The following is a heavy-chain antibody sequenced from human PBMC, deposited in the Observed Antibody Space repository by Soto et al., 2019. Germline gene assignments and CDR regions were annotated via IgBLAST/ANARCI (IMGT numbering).Heavy chain of an antibody. Sequence: GGSLRLSCAASGFTFSSYGMHWVRQAPGKGLEWVAVISYDGSNKYYADSVKGRFTISRDNSKNTLYLQMNSLRAEDTAVYYCAKDWYYYGSGSYYPPDYWGQGTLVTVSS. V-gene: IGHV3-30*18. J-gene: IGHJ4*02. D-gene: IGHD3-10*01. CDR1: GFTFSSYG. CDR2: ISYDGSNK. CDR3: AKDWYYYGSGSYYPPDY.